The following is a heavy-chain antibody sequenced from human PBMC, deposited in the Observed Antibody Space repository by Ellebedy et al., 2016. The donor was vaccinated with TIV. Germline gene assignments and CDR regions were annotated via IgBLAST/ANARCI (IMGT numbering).Heavy chain of an antibody. CDR3: ATSSRGWGPDAFDI. Sequence: GESLKISCAASGVTVSSNFMAWVRQAPGKGLEWVSVIYRGGDTANAESVKGRFTISRDSSTNTLDLQMNSLRAEDTAVYYCATSSRGWGPDAFDIWGQGTMVTVSS. D-gene: IGHD6-19*01. J-gene: IGHJ3*02. V-gene: IGHV3-53*01. CDR2: IYRGGDT. CDR1: GVTVSSNF.